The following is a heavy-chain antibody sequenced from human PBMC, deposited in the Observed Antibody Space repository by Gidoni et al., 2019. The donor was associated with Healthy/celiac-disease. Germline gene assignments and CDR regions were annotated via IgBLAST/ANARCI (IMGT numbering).Heavy chain of an antibody. Sequence: GFTFSSYAMHWVRQAPGKGLEWVTVISYDGSNKYYADSVKGRFTISRDNSKNTLYLQMNSLRAEDTAVYYCARGRDIVVVPAALFDAFDIWGQGTMVTVSS. CDR1: GFTFSSYA. D-gene: IGHD2-2*01. CDR2: ISYDGSNK. CDR3: ARGRDIVVVPAALFDAFDI. V-gene: IGHV3-30-3*01. J-gene: IGHJ3*02.